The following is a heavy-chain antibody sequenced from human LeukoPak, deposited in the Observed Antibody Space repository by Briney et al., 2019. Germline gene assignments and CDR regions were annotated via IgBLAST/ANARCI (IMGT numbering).Heavy chain of an antibody. CDR2: ISPTGSTT. CDR3: ARGPSSNWSGLDF. V-gene: IGHV3-74*01. J-gene: IGHJ4*02. D-gene: IGHD6-13*01. CDR1: GFSFSGHW. Sequence: GGPLRLSCAASGFSFSGHWMHWARQLPGKGLVWVSRISPTGSTTSYADSVKGRFTVSRDNAKNTLYLQVNNLRAEDTAVYYCARGPSSNWSGLDFWGQGTLLTVSS.